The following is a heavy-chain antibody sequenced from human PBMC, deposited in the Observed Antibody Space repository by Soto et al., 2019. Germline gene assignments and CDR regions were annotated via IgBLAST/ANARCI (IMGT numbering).Heavy chain of an antibody. CDR3: ARAMSSGSYFDS. V-gene: IGHV3-74*01. J-gene: IGHJ4*02. CDR2: VYTDGSST. CDR1: GFTFSSYW. Sequence: GGSLRLSCAASGFTFSSYWMHWVRQVSGKGLVWVSRVYTDGSSTSYADSVKGRFTISRDNAKNTLYLQMNSLRAEDTAVYYCARAMSSGSYFDSWGQGTLVTVSS. D-gene: IGHD1-26*01.